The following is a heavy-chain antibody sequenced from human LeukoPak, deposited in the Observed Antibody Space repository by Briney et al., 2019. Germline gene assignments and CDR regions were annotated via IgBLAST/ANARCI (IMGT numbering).Heavy chain of an antibody. Sequence: SETLSLTCAVSGGSISSGGYSWSWIRQPPGKGLEWIGYIYYSGSTNYNPTLKSRVTISVDTSKNQFSLKLSSVTAADTAVYYCAAWPDFDYWGQGTLVTVSS. CDR3: AAWPDFDY. J-gene: IGHJ4*02. CDR1: GGSISSGGYS. V-gene: IGHV4-61*08. CDR2: IYYSGST.